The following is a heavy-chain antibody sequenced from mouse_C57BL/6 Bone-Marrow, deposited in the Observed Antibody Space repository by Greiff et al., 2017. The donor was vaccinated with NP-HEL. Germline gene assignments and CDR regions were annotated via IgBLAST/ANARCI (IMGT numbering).Heavy chain of an antibody. Sequence: QVQLQQPGAELVKPGASVKMSCKASGYTFTSYWITWVKQRPGQGLEWIGDIYPGSGSTNYNEKFKSKATLTVDTSSSTAYMQLSGLTSEYSAGYYCACDYDYIDDGGQGTSVTVSS. J-gene: IGHJ4*01. D-gene: IGHD2-4*01. V-gene: IGHV1-55*01. CDR3: ACDYDYIDD. CDR1: GYTFTSYW. CDR2: IYPGSGST.